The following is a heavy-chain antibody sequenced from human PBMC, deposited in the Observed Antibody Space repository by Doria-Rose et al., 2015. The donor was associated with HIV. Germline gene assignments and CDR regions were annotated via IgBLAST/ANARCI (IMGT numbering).Heavy chain of an antibody. D-gene: IGHD3-22*01. CDR1: GFTFSSYA. CDR3: AKDQAVWYYDSSGFWNP. J-gene: IGHJ5*02. V-gene: IGHV3-23*04. Sequence: EVQLVESGGGLVQPGGSLRLSCAASGFTFSSYAMSWVRQAPGKGLEWVSAISGSGGSTYYADSVKGRFTISRDNSKNTLYLQMNSLRAEDTAVYYCAKDQAVWYYDSSGFWNPWGQGTLVTVSS. CDR2: ISGSGGST.